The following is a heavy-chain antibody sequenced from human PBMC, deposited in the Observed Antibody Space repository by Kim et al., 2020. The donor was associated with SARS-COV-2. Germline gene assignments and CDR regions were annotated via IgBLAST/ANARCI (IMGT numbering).Heavy chain of an antibody. CDR3: ARGTRQWLVRGPYYYYMDV. V-gene: IGHV4-34*01. CDR2: INHSGST. J-gene: IGHJ6*03. Sequence: SETLSLTCAVYGGSFSGYYWSWIRQPPGKGLEWIGEINHSGSTNYNPSLKSRVTISVDTSKNQFSLKLSSVTAADTVVYYCARGTRQWLVRGPYYYYMDVWGKGTTVTVSS. D-gene: IGHD6-19*01. CDR1: GGSFSGYY.